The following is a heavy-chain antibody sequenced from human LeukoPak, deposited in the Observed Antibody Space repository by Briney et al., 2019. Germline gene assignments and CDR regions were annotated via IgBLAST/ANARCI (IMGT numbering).Heavy chain of an antibody. CDR2: IHWNGGST. CDR3: ARGTEGYCSGGSCYGYYYYYYMDV. Sequence: PGGSLRLSCAASGFIFSSYWMSWVRQAPGKGLEWVSGIHWNGGSTAYADSVKGRFTISRDNAKNSLYLQMNSLRAEDTAVYYCARGTEGYCSGGSCYGYYYYYYMDVWGKGTTVTVSS. J-gene: IGHJ6*03. V-gene: IGHV3-20*04. D-gene: IGHD2-15*01. CDR1: GFIFSSYW.